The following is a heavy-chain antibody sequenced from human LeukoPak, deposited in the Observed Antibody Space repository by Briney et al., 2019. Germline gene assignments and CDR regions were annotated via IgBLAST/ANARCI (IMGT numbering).Heavy chain of an antibody. CDR3: ARDDYGGNSYPFDY. CDR1: GGTFSSYA. D-gene: IGHD4-23*01. Sequence: SAKVSCKASGGTFSSYAISWVRQAPGQGLEWMGRIIPIFGIANYAQKFQGRVTITADKSTSTAYMELSSLRSEDTAVYYCARDDYGGNSYPFDYWGQGTLVTVSS. V-gene: IGHV1-69*04. J-gene: IGHJ4*02. CDR2: IIPIFGIA.